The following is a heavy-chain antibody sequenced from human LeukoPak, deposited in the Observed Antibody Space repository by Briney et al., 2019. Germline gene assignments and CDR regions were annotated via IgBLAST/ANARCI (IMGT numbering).Heavy chain of an antibody. CDR3: EGANAEN. V-gene: IGHV3-74*01. Sequence: GGSLRLSCAASGYTSSRYWMHWVRQAPGKGLVWVSGISTDGRSTSYADSVKGRFTISRDNAKNTLYLQMNSLRAEDTAVFYCEGANAENWGQGTLVTVSS. CDR2: ISTDGRST. J-gene: IGHJ1*01. D-gene: IGHD4/OR15-4a*01. CDR1: GYTSSRYW.